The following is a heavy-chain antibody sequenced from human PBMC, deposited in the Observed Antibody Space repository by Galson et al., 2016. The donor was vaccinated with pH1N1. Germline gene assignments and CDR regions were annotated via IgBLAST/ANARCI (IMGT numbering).Heavy chain of an antibody. CDR1: GFTFSNCG. CDR2: VQDDGTTE. D-gene: IGHD2-15*01. J-gene: IGHJ4*01. Sequence: SLRLSCAASGFTFSNCGMHWVRQAPGKGLEWVAFVQDDGTTEYYADSMKGRFTISRDNSQKTLYLQMNNLRVDDTAVYYCARDRGAPGSPPLYFFNYWGHGTLVIVSS. CDR3: ARDRGAPGSPPLYFFNY. V-gene: IGHV3-30*02.